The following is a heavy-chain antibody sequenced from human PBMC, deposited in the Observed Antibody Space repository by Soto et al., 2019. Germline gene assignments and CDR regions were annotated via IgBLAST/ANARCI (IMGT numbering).Heavy chain of an antibody. Sequence: SVKVSCKASGGTFSSYRINWVRQAPGQGLEWVGGIVPIYRTADYAQKFQGRVTITADESARTSYMELRSLKSQDTAVYYCVRDSGAKLSSSWGQGTLVTASS. CDR3: VRDSGAKLSSS. CDR2: IVPIYRTA. V-gene: IGHV1-69*13. D-gene: IGHD6-13*01. J-gene: IGHJ4*02. CDR1: GGTFSSYR.